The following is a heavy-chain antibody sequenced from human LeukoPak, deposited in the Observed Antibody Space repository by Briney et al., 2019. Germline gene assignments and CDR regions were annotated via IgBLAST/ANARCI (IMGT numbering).Heavy chain of an antibody. D-gene: IGHD5-12*01. V-gene: IGHV1-2*02. CDR3: ARDIGYVNAFDI. Sequence: ASVKVSCKASGYTFTGYYMHWVRQAPGQGLEWMGWINPNSGGTNYAQKFQGRVTMTRDTSIRTAYMELSRLRSDDTAVYYCARDIGYVNAFDIWGQGTMVTVSS. CDR1: GYTFTGYY. CDR2: INPNSGGT. J-gene: IGHJ3*02.